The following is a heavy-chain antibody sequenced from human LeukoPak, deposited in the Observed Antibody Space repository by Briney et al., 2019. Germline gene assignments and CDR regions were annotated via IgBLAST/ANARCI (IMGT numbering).Heavy chain of an antibody. D-gene: IGHD6-13*01. V-gene: IGHV4-59*01. CDR3: ARGGSSWYSGWFDP. J-gene: IGHJ5*02. Sequence: SETLSLTCNVSGGSISSYYWTWIRQPPGKGLEWVGYMYSSGSTDYNPSLKSRVTISLDTSKRQISLKLTSVTAADTAVYYCARGGSSWYSGWFDPWGQGTLVTVSS. CDR1: GGSISSYY. CDR2: MYSSGST.